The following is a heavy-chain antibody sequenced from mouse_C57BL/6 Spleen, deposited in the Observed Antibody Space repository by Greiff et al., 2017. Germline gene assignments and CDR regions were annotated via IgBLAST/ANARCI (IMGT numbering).Heavy chain of an antibody. D-gene: IGHD2-3*01. V-gene: IGHV1-80*01. CDR2: IYPGDGDT. Sequence: VQLQESGAELVKPGASVKISCKASGYAFSSYWMNWVKQRPGKGLEWIGQIYPGDGDTNYNGKFKGKATLTADKSSSTAYMQLSSLTSEDSAVYFCARWLLLYWYFDVWGTGTTVTVSS. CDR3: ARWLLLYWYFDV. CDR1: GYAFSSYW. J-gene: IGHJ1*03.